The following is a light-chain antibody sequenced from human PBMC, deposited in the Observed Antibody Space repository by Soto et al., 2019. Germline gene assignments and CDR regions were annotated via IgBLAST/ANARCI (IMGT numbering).Light chain of an antibody. CDR1: QSISSTS. Sequence: EIVLTQSPGTLSLSPGERATLSCRASQSISSTSLAWYQQKPGQAPRLLIYGASNRATGIPDRFSGSGSATDFTLTISRLEPEDFVVSYCQQYCSSPPITFGQGTRLEIK. CDR3: QQYCSSPPIT. CDR2: GAS. J-gene: IGKJ5*01. V-gene: IGKV3-20*01.